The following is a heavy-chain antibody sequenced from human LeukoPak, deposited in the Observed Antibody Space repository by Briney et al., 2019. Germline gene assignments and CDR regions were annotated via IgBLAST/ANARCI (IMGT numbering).Heavy chain of an antibody. CDR1: GGSISSTGYY. CDR2: IYRSGSA. J-gene: IGHJ4*02. Sequence: SETLSLTCTVSGGSISSTGYYWGWIRQPPGKGLEWIGSIYRSGSAYYNPSLQSRVTISVDTSKNQFSLRLNSVTAADTAVYFCARYVVYGSGKYYFDYWGQGSLVTVSS. CDR3: ARYVVYGSGKYYFDY. V-gene: IGHV4-39*01. D-gene: IGHD3-10*01.